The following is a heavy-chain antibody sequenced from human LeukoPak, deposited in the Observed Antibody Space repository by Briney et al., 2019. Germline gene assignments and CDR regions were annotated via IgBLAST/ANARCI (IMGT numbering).Heavy chain of an antibody. CDR1: GGTFSSYA. CDR3: AVGYGSGVTPPYYYYYGMDV. D-gene: IGHD3-10*01. Sequence: GASVKVSCKASGGTFSSYAISWVRQAPGQGLEWMGGIIPIFGTANYAQKFQGRVTITADESTSTAYMELSSLRSEDTAVYYCAVGYGSGVTPPYYYYYGMDVWGQGTTVTVSS. CDR2: IIPIFGTA. J-gene: IGHJ6*02. V-gene: IGHV1-69*13.